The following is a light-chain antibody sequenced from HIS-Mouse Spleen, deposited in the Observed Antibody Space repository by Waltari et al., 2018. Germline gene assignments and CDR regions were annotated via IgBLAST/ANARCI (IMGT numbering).Light chain of an antibody. CDR1: QSVSSY. Sequence: DIVLTQSPATLSLSPGNRATLSCRASQSVSSYLSWYQQKPGQAPRLRIYDASNSATGIPARFSGSGSGTDFTLTISSLEPEDFAVYYCQQRSNWPHTVGQGTKLEIK. CDR2: DAS. CDR3: QQRSNWPHT. J-gene: IGKJ2*01. V-gene: IGKV3-11*01.